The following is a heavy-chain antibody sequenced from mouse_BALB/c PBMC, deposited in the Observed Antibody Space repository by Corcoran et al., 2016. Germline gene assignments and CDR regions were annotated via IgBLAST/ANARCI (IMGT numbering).Heavy chain of an antibody. Sequence: EVLLQQSGPELVKPGASVKIPCKASGYTFTDYNMDWVKQSHGKSLEWIGVINPNNGGTIYNQKFKGKATLTVDKSSSTAYMELRSLTSEDTAVYYCARRGYGNSLDYWGQGTSVTVSS. D-gene: IGHD2-10*02. J-gene: IGHJ4*01. CDR2: INPNNGGT. V-gene: IGHV1-18*01. CDR3: ARRGYGNSLDY. CDR1: GYTFTDYN.